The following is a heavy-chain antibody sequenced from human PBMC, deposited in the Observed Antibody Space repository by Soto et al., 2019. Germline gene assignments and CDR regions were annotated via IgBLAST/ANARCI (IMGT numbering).Heavy chain of an antibody. CDR1: GGSISSGGYS. CDR3: XXVPDY. V-gene: IGHV4-30-2*01. Sequence: QLQLQESGSGLVKPSQTLSLTCAVSGGSISSGGYSWSWIRQPPGKGLEWIGYMYHSGSTYYNPSLXXXXXXXXXXXXXXXXXXXXXXXXXXTAVYYXXXVPDYWGQGILVTVSS. CDR2: MYHSGST. J-gene: IGHJ4*02. D-gene: IGHD2-2*01.